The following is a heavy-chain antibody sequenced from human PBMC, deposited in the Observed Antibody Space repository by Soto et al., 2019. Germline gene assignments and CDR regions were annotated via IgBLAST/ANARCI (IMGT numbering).Heavy chain of an antibody. J-gene: IGHJ6*02. CDR1: GFTFSDYY. CDR3: ARGPFYGDYVENGMDV. V-gene: IGHV3-11*03. D-gene: IGHD4-17*01. Sequence: QVQLLESGGGLVKPGGSLRLSCAASGFTFSDYYMSWIRQAPGKGLEWVSYISSSSSYTNYADSVKGRFTISRDNAKNSLYLQMNSLRAEDTAVYYCARGPFYGDYVENGMDVWGQGTTVTVSS. CDR2: ISSSSSYT.